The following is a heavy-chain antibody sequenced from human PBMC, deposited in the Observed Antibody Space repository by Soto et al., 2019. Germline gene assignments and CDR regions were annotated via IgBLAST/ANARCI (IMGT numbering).Heavy chain of an antibody. D-gene: IGHD6-19*01. CDR3: ARDVLSSGWYGATYYFDY. J-gene: IGHJ4*02. V-gene: IGHV3-30-3*01. CDR2: ISYDGSNK. Sequence: GESLRLSCAASGFTFSSYAMHWVRQAPGKGLEWVAVISYDGSNKYYADSVKGRFTISRDNSKNTLYLQMNSLRAEDTAVYYCARDVLSSGWYGATYYFDYWAQGTLVTVSS. CDR1: GFTFSSYA.